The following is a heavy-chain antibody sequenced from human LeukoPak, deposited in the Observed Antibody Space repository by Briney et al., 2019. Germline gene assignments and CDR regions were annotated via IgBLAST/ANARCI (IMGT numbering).Heavy chain of an antibody. V-gene: IGHV4-39*01. CDR3: ATGPPGANLWFGEPYFDY. D-gene: IGHD3-10*01. J-gene: IGHJ4*02. CDR2: IYYSGST. Sequence: SETLSLTCTVSGGSISSSSYYWGWIRQPPGKGLEWIGSIYYSGSTYYNPSLKSRVTISVDTSKNQFSLKLSSVTAADTAVYYCATGPPGANLWFGEPYFDYWGQGTLVTDSS. CDR1: GGSISSSSYY.